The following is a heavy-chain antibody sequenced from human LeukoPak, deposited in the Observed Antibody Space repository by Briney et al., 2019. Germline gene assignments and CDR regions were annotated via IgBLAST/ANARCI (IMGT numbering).Heavy chain of an antibody. CDR1: GGSISSYY. CDR2: IYYSGST. D-gene: IGHD6-13*01. CDR3: ARGSAAANLFDY. Sequence: SETLSLTCTVSGGSISSYYWSWIRQPPGKGLEWIGYIYYSGSTNYNPSLKSRVTISVDTSKNQFSLKLSSVTAADTAVYYCARGSAAANLFDYWGQGTLVTVSS. J-gene: IGHJ4*02. V-gene: IGHV4-59*01.